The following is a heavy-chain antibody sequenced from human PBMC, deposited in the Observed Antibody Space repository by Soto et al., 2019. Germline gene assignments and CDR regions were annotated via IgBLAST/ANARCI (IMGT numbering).Heavy chain of an antibody. Sequence: GGSLRLSCAASGFTFSSYAMSWVRQAPGKGLEWVSAISGSGGSTYYADSVKGRFTISRDNSKNTLYLQMNSLRAEDTAVYYCAKRPAYDFWSGYNGMDVWGQGTTVTVSS. D-gene: IGHD3-3*01. V-gene: IGHV3-23*01. CDR3: AKRPAYDFWSGYNGMDV. CDR2: ISGSGGST. CDR1: GFTFSSYA. J-gene: IGHJ6*02.